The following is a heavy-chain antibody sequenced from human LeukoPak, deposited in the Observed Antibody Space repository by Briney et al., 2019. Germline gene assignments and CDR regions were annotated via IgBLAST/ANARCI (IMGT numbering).Heavy chain of an antibody. J-gene: IGHJ4*02. CDR2: IRYDGSNK. Sequence: PGGSLRLSCAASGFTFSNYGMHWVRQAPGKGLEWVAFIRYDGSNKYYGDSVKGRFTISRDNSKNTLYLQMNSLRAEDTAVYYCAKDIGDSNDYWGQGTLVTVSS. D-gene: IGHD4-17*01. CDR1: GFTFSNYG. CDR3: AKDIGDSNDY. V-gene: IGHV3-30*02.